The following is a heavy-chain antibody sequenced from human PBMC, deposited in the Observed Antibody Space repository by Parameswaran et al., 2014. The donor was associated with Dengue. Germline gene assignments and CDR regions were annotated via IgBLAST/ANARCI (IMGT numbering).Heavy chain of an antibody. CDR3: ARGYCSSTSCYFAAYYYYGMDV. CDR2: MNPNSGNT. CDR1: GYTFTSYD. V-gene: IGHV1-8*01. Sequence: ASVKVSCKASGYTFTSYDINWVRQATGQGLEWMGWMNPNSGNTGYAQKFQGRVTMTRNTSISTAYMELSSLRSEDTAVYYCARGYCSSTSCYFAAYYYYGMDVWGQGTTVTVSS. J-gene: IGHJ6*02. D-gene: IGHD2-2*01.